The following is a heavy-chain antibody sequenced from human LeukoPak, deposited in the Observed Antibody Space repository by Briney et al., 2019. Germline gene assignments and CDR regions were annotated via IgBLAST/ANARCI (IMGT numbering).Heavy chain of an antibody. CDR2: IIYDGRHT. J-gene: IGHJ4*02. CDR3: AKDGLSYDGSTHVYYFQS. D-gene: IGHD3-22*01. V-gene: IGHV3-23*01. CDR1: GFTFRMYA. Sequence: GSLRLSCTASGFTFRMYAMSWVRPAPGKGLESVASIIYDGRHTYYAASVKGRFTISRDNSQNTLYLQMNSLRAEDTALYYCAKDGLSYDGSTHVYYFQSLGQGTLVPVSS.